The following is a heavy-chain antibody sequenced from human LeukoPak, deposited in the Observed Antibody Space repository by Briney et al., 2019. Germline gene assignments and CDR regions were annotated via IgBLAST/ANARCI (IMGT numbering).Heavy chain of an antibody. CDR3: AKDIRATENLFFDY. V-gene: IGHV3-43*01. J-gene: IGHJ4*02. D-gene: IGHD1-14*01. Sequence: GGSLRLSCAASGFTFDDYTIHWVRQAPGKGLEWVSLISWDGGSTYYADSVKGRFTISRDNSKNSLYLQMNSLRTEDTALYYCAKDIRATENLFFDYWGQGTLVTVSS. CDR1: GFTFDDYT. CDR2: ISWDGGST.